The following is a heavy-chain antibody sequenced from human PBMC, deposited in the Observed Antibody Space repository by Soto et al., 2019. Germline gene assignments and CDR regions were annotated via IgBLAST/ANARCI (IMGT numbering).Heavy chain of an antibody. CDR1: GYTFTSYG. J-gene: IGHJ6*02. V-gene: IGHV1-18*04. Sequence: GASVKVSCKASGYTFTSYGISWVRQAPGQGLEWMGWISAYNGNTNYAQKLQGRVTMTTDTSTSTAYMELRSLRFDETAVYYCARDWVEYSRSSTYYGLDVWGQGTTVTVSS. CDR2: ISAYNGNT. CDR3: ARDWVEYSRSSTYYGLDV. D-gene: IGHD6-6*01.